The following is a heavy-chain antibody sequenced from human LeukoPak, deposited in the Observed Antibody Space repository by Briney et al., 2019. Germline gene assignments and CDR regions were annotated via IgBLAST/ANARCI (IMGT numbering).Heavy chain of an antibody. V-gene: IGHV3-48*03. D-gene: IGHD4-17*01. CDR1: GFTFSSYE. CDR2: ISSSGSTI. Sequence: GGSLRLSCAASGFTFSSYEMNWVRQAPGKGLEWVSYISSSGSTIYYADSLKGRFTISRDNAKNSLYLQMNSLRAEDTAVYYCARDPYYGDYVVWGQGTLVTVSS. CDR3: ARDPYYGDYVV. J-gene: IGHJ4*02.